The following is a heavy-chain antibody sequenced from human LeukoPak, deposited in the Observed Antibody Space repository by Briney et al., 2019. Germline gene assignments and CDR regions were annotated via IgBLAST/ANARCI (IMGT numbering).Heavy chain of an antibody. J-gene: IGHJ5*02. Sequence: SETLSLTCTVSGDSISSSNCYWGWIRQPPGKGLEWIGSIYFSGGTYYNASLKSRVTISVDTSKNQFSLKLSSVTAADTAVYYCARVRSIGDYVWGSPQKRNWFDPWGQGTLVTVSS. V-gene: IGHV4-39*01. CDR3: ARVRSIGDYVWGSPQKRNWFDP. CDR1: GDSISSSNCY. CDR2: IYFSGGT. D-gene: IGHD3-16*01.